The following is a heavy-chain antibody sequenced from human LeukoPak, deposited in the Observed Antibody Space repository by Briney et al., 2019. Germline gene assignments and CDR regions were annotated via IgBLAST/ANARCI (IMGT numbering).Heavy chain of an antibody. CDR1: GFTFSSHA. J-gene: IGHJ4*02. CDR2: ISWNSGSI. D-gene: IGHD2-21*02. V-gene: IGHV3-9*01. Sequence: PGGPLRLSCAASGFTFSSHAMHWVRQAPGKGLEWVSGISWNSGSIGYADSVKGRFTISRDNAKNSLYLQMNSLRAEDTALYYCAKADLTYCGGDCYSGALDYWGQGTLVTVSS. CDR3: AKADLTYCGGDCYSGALDY.